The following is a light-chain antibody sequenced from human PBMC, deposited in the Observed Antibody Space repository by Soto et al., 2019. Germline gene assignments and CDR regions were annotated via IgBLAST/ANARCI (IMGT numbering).Light chain of an antibody. V-gene: IGKV1D-12*01. CDR3: QHANSFPLT. J-gene: IGKJ1*01. CDR1: QAIDTW. Sequence: DIQMTQSPSSVSASVGDRVTITCRASQAIDTWLAWYQQKPGKAPKLLIYAASKLPTGVPSRFSGSGSGTDFTLTISRLQPEYFATYYWQHANSFPLTFGQGTKVEIK. CDR2: AAS.